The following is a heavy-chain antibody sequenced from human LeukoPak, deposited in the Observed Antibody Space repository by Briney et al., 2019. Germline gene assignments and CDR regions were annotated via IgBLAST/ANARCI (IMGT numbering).Heavy chain of an antibody. D-gene: IGHD6-19*01. J-gene: IGHJ4*02. V-gene: IGHV4-34*01. CDR1: GGSFSGYY. CDR2: INHSGST. CDR3: ARRPGYSSGWYRALDY. Sequence: SETLSLTCAVYGGSFSGYYWSWIRQPPAKGLEWIGEINHSGSTNYNPSLKSRVTISVDTSKNQFSLKLSSVTAADTAVYYCARRPGYSSGWYRALDYWGQGTLVTVSS.